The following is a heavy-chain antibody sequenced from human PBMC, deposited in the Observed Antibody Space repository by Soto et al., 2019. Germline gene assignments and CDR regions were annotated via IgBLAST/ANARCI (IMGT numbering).Heavy chain of an antibody. V-gene: IGHV1-2*02. J-gene: IGHJ6*02. CDR2: INPNSGGT. CDR3: ARESSSWLNYYYYYGMDV. D-gene: IGHD6-13*01. CDR1: GYTFTGYY. Sequence: QVQLVQSGAEVKKPGASVKVSCKASGYTFTGYYMHWVRQAPGQGLEWMGWINPNSGGTNYAQKFQGRVTMTRDTSISTAYMERSRLRSDDTAVYYCARESSSWLNYYYYYGMDVWGQGTTVTVSS.